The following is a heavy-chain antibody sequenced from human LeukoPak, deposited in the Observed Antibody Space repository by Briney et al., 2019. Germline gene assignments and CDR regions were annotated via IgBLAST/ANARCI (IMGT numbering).Heavy chain of an antibody. Sequence: SETLSLTCTVSGGSVSSGSYYWSWIRQPPGKGLEWIGYIYYSGSTNYNPSLKSRVTISVDTSKNQFSLKLSSVTAADTAVYYCAASSAVPAAIFDYWGQGTLVTVSS. D-gene: IGHD2-2*01. J-gene: IGHJ4*02. CDR2: IYYSGST. CDR3: AASSAVPAAIFDY. V-gene: IGHV4-61*01. CDR1: GGSVSSGSYY.